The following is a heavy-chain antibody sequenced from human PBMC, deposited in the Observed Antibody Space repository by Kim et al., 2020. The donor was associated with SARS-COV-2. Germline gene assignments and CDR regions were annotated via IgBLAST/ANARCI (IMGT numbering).Heavy chain of an antibody. CDR1: GFTFDESG. Sequence: GGSLRLSCAASGFTFDESGMHWVRQAPGKGLEWVSGISWDGGNIGYADSVKGRFTISRDNSKKSLHLQMNSLRAEDTALYHCVKSGGPDFDFYGMDVWGQGTTVSVSS. CDR3: VKSGGPDFDFYGMDV. J-gene: IGHJ6*02. V-gene: IGHV3-9*01. D-gene: IGHD3-16*01. CDR2: ISWDGGNI.